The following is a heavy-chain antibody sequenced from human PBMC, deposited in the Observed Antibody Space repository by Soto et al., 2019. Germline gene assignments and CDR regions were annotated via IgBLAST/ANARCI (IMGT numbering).Heavy chain of an antibody. V-gene: IGHV3-73*01. CDR3: TRLIGTTDFDY. J-gene: IGHJ4*02. Sequence: LRLSCAASGFTFSGSAMHWVRQASGKGLEWVGRIRSKANSYATAYAASVKGRFTISRDDSKNTAYLQMNSLKTEDTAVYYCTRLIGTTDFDYWGQGTLVTVSS. CDR2: IRSKANSYAT. D-gene: IGHD4-17*01. CDR1: GFTFSGSA.